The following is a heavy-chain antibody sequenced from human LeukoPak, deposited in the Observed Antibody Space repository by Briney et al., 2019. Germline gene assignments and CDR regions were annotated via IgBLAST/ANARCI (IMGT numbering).Heavy chain of an antibody. CDR2: IFTSGST. CDR1: GGSISSDY. Sequence: SETLSLTCTVSGGSISSDYWSWIRQPAGKGLEWIGRIFTSGSTSYNPSLKSRVTMSLDTSKNQFSLKLSSVTAADTAVYFCSRGGADDLWGQGTLVTVSS. J-gene: IGHJ5*02. D-gene: IGHD4/OR15-4a*01. CDR3: SRGGADDL. V-gene: IGHV4-4*07.